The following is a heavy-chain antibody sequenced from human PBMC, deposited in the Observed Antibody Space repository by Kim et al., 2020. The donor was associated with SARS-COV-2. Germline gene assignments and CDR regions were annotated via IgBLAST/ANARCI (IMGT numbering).Heavy chain of an antibody. Sequence: SETLSLTCTVSGGSIRSYYWSWIRQPQGKGLEWIGYIYYSGSTNYNHSLKRRVTISVDTSKNQFSLKLSSVTAADTAVYYCARRGLGYCGGGSCYVGFD. J-gene: IGHJ4*01. CDR1: GGSIRSYY. V-gene: IGHV4-59*08. CDR3: ARRGLGYCGGGSCYVGFD. D-gene: IGHD2-15*01. CDR2: IYYSGST.